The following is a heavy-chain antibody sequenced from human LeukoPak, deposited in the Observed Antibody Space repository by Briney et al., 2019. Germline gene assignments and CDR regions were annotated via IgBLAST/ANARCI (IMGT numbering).Heavy chain of an antibody. V-gene: IGHV4-34*01. J-gene: IGHJ6*02. Sequence: PSETLSRTCAVYGGSFSGYYWSWIRQPPGQGLEWSGEINHSGSTNYNPSLNSRVTISVDTSNNQFTLKLSSVTAADTAVYYCARTLRTLYYYGMDVWGQGTTVTVSS. D-gene: IGHD3-3*01. CDR2: INHSGST. CDR1: GGSFSGYY. CDR3: ARTLRTLYYYGMDV.